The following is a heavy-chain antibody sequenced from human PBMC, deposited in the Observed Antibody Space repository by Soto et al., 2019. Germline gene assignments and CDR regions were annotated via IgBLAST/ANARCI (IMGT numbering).Heavy chain of an antibody. CDR3: ARAASGPYSSASGAYYYGMYV. D-gene: IGHD6-6*01. J-gene: IGHJ6*02. Sequence: QVQLVQSGAEVKKPGSSVKVSCKASGGTFSSYAISWVRQAPGQGLEWMGGIIPIFGTANYAQKFQGRVTITADEYTSTAYMERISLRSEDTAVYYCARAASGPYSSASGAYYYGMYVWGQVTTVTFS. CDR2: IIPIFGTA. V-gene: IGHV1-69*01. CDR1: GGTFSSYA.